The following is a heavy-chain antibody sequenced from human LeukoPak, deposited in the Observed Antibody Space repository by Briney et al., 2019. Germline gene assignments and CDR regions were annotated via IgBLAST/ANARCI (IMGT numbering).Heavy chain of an antibody. V-gene: IGHV4-61*09. CDR3: ARDPGLMVRGSRRGYDGNYYYMDV. D-gene: IGHD3-10*01. J-gene: IGHJ6*03. Sequence: PSETLSLTCTVSGGSISSGRYCWSWIRQPAGKGLEWIGHIYSSGSTNYNPSLKSRVTISVDTSKNQFSLKLGSVTAADTAVYYCARDPGLMVRGSRRGYDGNYYYMDVWGKGTTVTISS. CDR2: IYSSGST. CDR1: GGSISSGRYC.